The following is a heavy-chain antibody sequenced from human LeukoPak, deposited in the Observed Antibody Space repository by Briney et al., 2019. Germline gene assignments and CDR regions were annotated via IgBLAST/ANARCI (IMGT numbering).Heavy chain of an antibody. Sequence: SGGSLRLSCAASGFTFSSYGMHWVRQAPGKGLEWVAVISYDGSNKYYADSVKGRFTISRDNSKNTLYLQMNSLRAEDTAVYYCAKDSGYDPVGNVWGQGTTVTVSS. CDR2: ISYDGSNK. J-gene: IGHJ6*02. CDR1: GFTFSSYG. D-gene: IGHD5-12*01. CDR3: AKDSGYDPVGNV. V-gene: IGHV3-30*18.